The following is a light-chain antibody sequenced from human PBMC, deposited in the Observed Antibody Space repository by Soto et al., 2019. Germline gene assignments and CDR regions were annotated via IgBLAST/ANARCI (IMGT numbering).Light chain of an antibody. Sequence: EILMTQSPSSLSVSVGDRATLTCRASQCVSSNLAWYQQKPGQAPRLLIYGASTMPSGVPARFSGSGSGTEFTLTISSLQSEDVAVYYCHRYNRSPPTFGQGTKLEIK. V-gene: IGKV3-15*01. J-gene: IGKJ2*01. CDR1: QCVSSN. CDR2: GAS. CDR3: HRYNRSPPT.